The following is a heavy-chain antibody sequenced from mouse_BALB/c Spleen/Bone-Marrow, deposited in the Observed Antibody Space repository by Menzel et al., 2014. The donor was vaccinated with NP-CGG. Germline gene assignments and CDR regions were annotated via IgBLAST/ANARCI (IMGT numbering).Heavy chain of an antibody. CDR3: ARWYRDPHFAMDY. V-gene: IGHV1-80*01. CDR2: IYPGDGDT. Sequence: VKVVESGAELVRPGSSVKISCKASGYAFSSYWMNWVKQRPGQGLEWIGQIYPGDGDTNYNGNFKDKATLTVDRSSSTAFTQLSSLTSEDSAVYFCARWYRDPHFAMDYWGPGTSVTVSS. D-gene: IGHD2-14*01. CDR1: GYAFSSYW. J-gene: IGHJ4*01.